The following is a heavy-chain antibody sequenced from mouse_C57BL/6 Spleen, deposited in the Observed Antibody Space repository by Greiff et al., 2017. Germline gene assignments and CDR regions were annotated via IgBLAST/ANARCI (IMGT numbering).Heavy chain of an antibody. CDR1: GYTFTGYW. CDR3: SVITTVVASDFEV. CDR2: ILPGSGST. J-gene: IGHJ1*03. Sequence: QVQLQQSGAELIKPGASVKLSCKATGYTFTGYWIHWVKQRPGHGLEWIGEILPGSGSTNYNEKFKGKATFTADTSSNTAYMHLSSLTTEDSANYDCSVITTVVASDFEVWGTGTTLTVSS. V-gene: IGHV1-9*01. D-gene: IGHD1-1*01.